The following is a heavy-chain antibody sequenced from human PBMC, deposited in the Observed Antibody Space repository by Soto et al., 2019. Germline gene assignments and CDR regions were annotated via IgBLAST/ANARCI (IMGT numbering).Heavy chain of an antibody. CDR2: ISYDGSNK. CDR3: ARTPRGQWELPYYYYVMDV. V-gene: IGHV3-30-3*01. Sequence: QVQLVESGGGVVQPGRSLRLSCAASGFTFSSYAMHWVRQAPGKGLEWVAVISYDGSNKYYADSVKGRFTISRDNSKNTLYLQMNSLRAEDTAVYYCARTPRGQWELPYYYYVMDVWGQGTTVTVSS. D-gene: IGHD1-26*01. J-gene: IGHJ6*02. CDR1: GFTFSSYA.